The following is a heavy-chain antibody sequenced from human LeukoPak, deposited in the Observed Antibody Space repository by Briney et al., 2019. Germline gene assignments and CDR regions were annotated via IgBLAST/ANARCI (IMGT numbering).Heavy chain of an antibody. J-gene: IGHJ4*02. D-gene: IGHD3-22*01. Sequence: DSMKVSSKASGYTFTGYYMHWERQAPGQGLEWMGRINPNSGGTNYGQKFQGRVTMTRDTSTSTAYMELRRLRSDDTAVYYCARGGVVVIGDFDYWGQGTLVTVSS. CDR3: ARGGVVVIGDFDY. CDR2: INPNSGGT. CDR1: GYTFTGYY. V-gene: IGHV1-2*06.